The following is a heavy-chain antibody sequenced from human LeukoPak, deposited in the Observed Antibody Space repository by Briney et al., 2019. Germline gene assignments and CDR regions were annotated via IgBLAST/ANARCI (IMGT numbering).Heavy chain of an antibody. V-gene: IGHV1-2*02. Sequence: GASVKVSCKPSGYTFTVNYLHWVRQAPGQGLEWVGWMNPNSGVAVYAQNFQGRVTMTRDTSISTAYMELSSLTSDDPAVYYCTRGAGTSWFDYWGQGSLVTVSS. D-gene: IGHD2-2*01. CDR2: MNPNSGVA. CDR1: GYTFTVNY. CDR3: TRGAGTSWFDY. J-gene: IGHJ4*02.